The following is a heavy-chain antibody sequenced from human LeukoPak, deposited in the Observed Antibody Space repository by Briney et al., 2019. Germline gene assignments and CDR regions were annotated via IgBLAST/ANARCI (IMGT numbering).Heavy chain of an antibody. D-gene: IGHD2-15*01. Sequence: APVKVSCKASGYTFTSYVVSWVRQAPGQGLEWMGWISTYNGDTNYAQKLQGRVTMTTDTSTSTAYMELGSLRSDDTAVYYCARDWYCSGGSCYDCFDPWGQGTLVTVSS. CDR1: GYTFTSYV. J-gene: IGHJ5*02. V-gene: IGHV1-18*01. CDR3: ARDWYCSGGSCYDCFDP. CDR2: ISTYNGDT.